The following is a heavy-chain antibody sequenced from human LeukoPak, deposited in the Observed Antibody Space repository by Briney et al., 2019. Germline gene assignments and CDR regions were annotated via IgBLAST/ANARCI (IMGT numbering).Heavy chain of an antibody. CDR3: AKGRDFWSGYFPFDY. Sequence: GGSLRLPCAASGFTFSSYAMSWVRQAPGKGLEWVSAISGSGGSTYYADSVKGRFTISRDNSKNTLYLQMNSLRAEDTAVYYCAKGRDFWSGYFPFDYWGQGTLVTVSS. J-gene: IGHJ4*02. V-gene: IGHV3-23*01. CDR1: GFTFSSYA. CDR2: ISGSGGST. D-gene: IGHD3-3*01.